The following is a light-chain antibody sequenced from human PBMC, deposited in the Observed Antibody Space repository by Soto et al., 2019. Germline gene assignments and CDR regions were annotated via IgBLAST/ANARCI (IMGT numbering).Light chain of an antibody. Sequence: DIQMTQSPSTLSASVGDRVTITCRASQSITDWLAWYQQKPGKAPKLLIYKASRLEGGVPSRFSGSGSATEFTLTISSLQPDDFATYYCQQYYRYSWTFGQGTKVDIK. V-gene: IGKV1-5*03. CDR1: QSITDW. CDR3: QQYYRYSWT. CDR2: KAS. J-gene: IGKJ1*01.